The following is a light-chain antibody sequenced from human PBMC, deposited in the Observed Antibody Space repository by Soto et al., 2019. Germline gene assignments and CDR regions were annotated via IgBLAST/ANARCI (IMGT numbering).Light chain of an antibody. CDR2: GAS. J-gene: IGKJ4*01. CDR1: QTISSSH. CDR3: QQYGGSPPT. V-gene: IGKV3-20*01. Sequence: EIVLTQSPGTLSLSPGERATLSCRASQTISSSHLAWYQQKPGQAPRLLLYGASSRITGIPDRFRGSGSGTDFILTITRLEPEDFAVYYCQQYGGSPPTFGGGTKVEIK.